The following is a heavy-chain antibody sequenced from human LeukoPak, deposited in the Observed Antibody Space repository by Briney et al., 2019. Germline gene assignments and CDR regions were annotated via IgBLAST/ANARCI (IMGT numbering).Heavy chain of an antibody. CDR3: ARDGDIAAAGPPKGVDV. J-gene: IGHJ6*02. Sequence: ASVKVSCKASGYTFTSYGISWVRQAPGQGLEWMGWISAYNGNTNYAQKLQGRVTMTTDTSTSTAYMELRSLRSDDTAVYYCARDGDIAAAGPPKGVDVWGQGTTVTVSS. CDR1: GYTFTSYG. D-gene: IGHD6-13*01. V-gene: IGHV1-18*01. CDR2: ISAYNGNT.